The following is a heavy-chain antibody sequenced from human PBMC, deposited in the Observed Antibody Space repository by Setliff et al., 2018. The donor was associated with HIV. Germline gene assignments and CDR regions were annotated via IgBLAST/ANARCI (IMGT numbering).Heavy chain of an antibody. J-gene: IGHJ4*02. Sequence: SETLSLTCSVSGGSISDNKYYWSWIRQPPGKGLEWTGSIYHSGKTYYNPSLKSRLTISVDTSKNQFSLKLSSVTAADTAVYYCASRVYYYDSSGYYHPVWGQGTLVTVSS. D-gene: IGHD3-22*01. CDR2: IYHSGKT. CDR1: GGSISDNKYY. CDR3: ASRVYYYDSSGYYHPV. V-gene: IGHV4-39*01.